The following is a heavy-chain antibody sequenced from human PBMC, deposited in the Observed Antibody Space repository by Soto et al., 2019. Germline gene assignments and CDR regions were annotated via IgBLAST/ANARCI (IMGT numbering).Heavy chain of an antibody. D-gene: IGHD3-16*01. CDR3: ARRHLAVAVSPWFDP. V-gene: IGHV2-26*01. J-gene: IGHJ5*02. Sequence: QVNLKESGPVLVKPTETLTLRCTVSGLSITDSEMGVSWIRQPPGKALEWLAHIDSSGEKSYRTFLKSRLTISKDTSKSQIVLIMTNMDPADTATYYCARRHLAVAVSPWFDPWGQGILVTVSS. CDR2: IDSSGEK. CDR1: GLSITDSEMG.